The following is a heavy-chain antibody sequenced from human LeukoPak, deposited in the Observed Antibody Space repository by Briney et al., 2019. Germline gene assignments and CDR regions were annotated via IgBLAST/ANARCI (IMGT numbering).Heavy chain of an antibody. Sequence: SETLSLTCTVSGDSISSGIHYWSWIRQPPGKGLEWIGYVHYSGTAYYNPSLRSRVSVSVDTSKNQFSLRLSSVSAADTALYYCARTYCSAGTCFGGFDYWGQGSLVSVSS. CDR1: GDSISSGIHY. V-gene: IGHV4-30-4*01. CDR2: VHYSGTA. J-gene: IGHJ4*02. D-gene: IGHD2-15*01. CDR3: ARTYCSAGTCFGGFDY.